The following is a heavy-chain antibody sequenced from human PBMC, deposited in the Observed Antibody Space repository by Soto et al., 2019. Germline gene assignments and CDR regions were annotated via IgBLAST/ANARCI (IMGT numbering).Heavy chain of an antibody. D-gene: IGHD4-17*01. CDR2: VNPNSGNT. CDR1: GYTFTSYD. Sequence: GASVKVSCKASGYTFTSYDINWVRQATGQGLEWMGWVNPNSGNTGYAQKFQGRVTMTRNTSISTAYMELSSLRSEDTAVYYCARVKRSDYGDYHFDYWGQGTLVTVSS. J-gene: IGHJ4*02. CDR3: ARVKRSDYGDYHFDY. V-gene: IGHV1-8*01.